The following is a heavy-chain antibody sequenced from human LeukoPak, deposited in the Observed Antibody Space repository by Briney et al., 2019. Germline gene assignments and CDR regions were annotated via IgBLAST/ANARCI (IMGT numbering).Heavy chain of an antibody. CDR1: GFTFDDYA. J-gene: IGHJ4*02. Sequence: GRSLRLSCAASGFTFDDYAMHWVRQAPGKGLEWVSGISGSGGSTYYADSVKGRFTISRDNSKNTLYLQMNSLRAEDTAVYYCANFPSPITMIVAGSDYWGQGTLVTVSS. V-gene: IGHV3-23*01. CDR3: ANFPSPITMIVAGSDY. CDR2: ISGSGGST. D-gene: IGHD3-22*01.